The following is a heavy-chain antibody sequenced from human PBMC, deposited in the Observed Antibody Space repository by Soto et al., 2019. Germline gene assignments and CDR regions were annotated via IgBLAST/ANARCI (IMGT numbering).Heavy chain of an antibody. D-gene: IGHD6-13*01. CDR1: GYIFSGYY. CDR3: ARLSSSWSEGFDY. V-gene: IGHV1-2*02. Sequence: ASGQVSCGTSGYIFSGYYMHWVRQDPGQGLECMRWINPNSGGTNYAEKFQGRIAMTRGTSISTADMELCRLRSDDTAGYYCARLSSSWSEGFDYWGQGTLVTVSS. CDR2: INPNSGGT. J-gene: IGHJ4*02.